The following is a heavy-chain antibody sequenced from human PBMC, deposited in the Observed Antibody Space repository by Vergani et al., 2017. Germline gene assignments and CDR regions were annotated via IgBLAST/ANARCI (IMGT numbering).Heavy chain of an antibody. Sequence: QITLKESGPTLVKPTQTLTLTCIFSGFSLSTTGVGLVWIRQPPGKALDWLALIYWNDDKPDSPSLKSRVTITKDTAKKQVVLTMTNMHPVDTATYYCAQSPRSYDFRSGYYTTWFDPW. CDR3: AQSPRSYDFRSGYYTTWFDP. V-gene: IGHV2-5*01. CDR1: GFSLSTTGVG. J-gene: IGHJ5*02. D-gene: IGHD3-3*01. CDR2: IYWNDDK.